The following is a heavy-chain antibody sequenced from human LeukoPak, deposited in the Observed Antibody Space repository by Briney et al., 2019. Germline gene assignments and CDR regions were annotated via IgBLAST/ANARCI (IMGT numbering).Heavy chain of an antibody. CDR3: ATGGYLWTGYSYTTWFDP. CDR2: IIPILGIA. V-gene: IGHV1-69*04. CDR1: GGTFSSYA. D-gene: IGHD3-3*01. J-gene: IGHJ5*02. Sequence: SVKVSCKASGGTFSSYAISWVREAPGQGREWRGRIIPILGIANYAQKSQGRVTITTDKSTSTAYMDLSTLRSEHTAVYSCATGGYLWTGYSYTTWFDPWGQGALVTVSS.